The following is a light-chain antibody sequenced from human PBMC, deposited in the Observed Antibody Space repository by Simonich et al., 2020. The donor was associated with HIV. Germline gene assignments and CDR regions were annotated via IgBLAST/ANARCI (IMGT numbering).Light chain of an antibody. V-gene: IGKV1-5*03. CDR3: QQYNSYSQM. Sequence: DIQMTQSPSTLSASVGDRVTITCRASQSISSWLAWYQQKPGKAPKLLIYKASNLQSGVPSRFSGSGSGTEFTLTISGLQPDDFATYYCQQYNSYSQMFGQGTKVEIK. CDR1: QSISSW. CDR2: KAS. J-gene: IGKJ1*01.